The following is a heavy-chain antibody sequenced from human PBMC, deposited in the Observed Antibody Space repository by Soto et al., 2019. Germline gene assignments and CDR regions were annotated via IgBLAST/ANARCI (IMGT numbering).Heavy chain of an antibody. V-gene: IGHV6-1*01. CDR2: TYYSSKWYN. D-gene: IGHD2-2*02. J-gene: IGHJ6*02. CDR3: ARDAYCSSTSCYRGYYYYGMDV. Sequence: PSQTLSLTCAISGDSVSSNSAAWNWIRQSPSRGLERLGRTYYSSKWYNDYAVSVKSRITINPDTSKNQFSLQLNSVTPEDTAVYYCARDAYCSSTSCYRGYYYYGMDVWGQGTTVTVSS. CDR1: GDSVSSNSAA.